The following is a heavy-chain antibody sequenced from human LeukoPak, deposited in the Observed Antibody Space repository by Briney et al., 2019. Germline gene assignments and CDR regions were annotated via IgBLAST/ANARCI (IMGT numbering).Heavy chain of an antibody. J-gene: IGHJ6*03. CDR1: GYTFTTYD. Sequence: ASVKVSCKASGYTFTTYDINWVRQASGQGLEWMGWMSPNSGNTGYAQKFQGRVTMTRNTSISTAYMDLSSLRSEDTAVYYCARGGDCSGGSCYYYYYYMDVWGKGTTVTVSS. CDR3: ARGGDCSGGSCYYYYYYMDV. CDR2: MSPNSGNT. V-gene: IGHV1-8*01. D-gene: IGHD2-15*01.